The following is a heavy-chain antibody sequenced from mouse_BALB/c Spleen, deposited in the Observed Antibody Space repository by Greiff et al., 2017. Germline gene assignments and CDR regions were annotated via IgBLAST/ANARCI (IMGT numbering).Heavy chain of an antibody. CDR2: ISSGGSYT. J-gene: IGHJ2*01. Sequence: EVQLVESGGDLVKPGGSLKLSCAASGFTFSSYGMSWVRQTPDKRLEWVATISSGGSYTYYPDSVKGRFTISRDNAKNTLYLQMSSLKSEDTAMYYCARPPYYDYDDPYYFDYWGQGTTLTVSS. CDR3: ARPPYYDYDDPYYFDY. CDR1: GFTFSSYG. V-gene: IGHV5-6*01. D-gene: IGHD2-4*01.